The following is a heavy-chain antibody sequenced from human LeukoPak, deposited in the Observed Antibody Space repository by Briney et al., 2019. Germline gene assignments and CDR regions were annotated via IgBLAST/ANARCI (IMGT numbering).Heavy chain of an antibody. D-gene: IGHD1-26*01. V-gene: IGHV1-2*02. CDR3: ARDSYRSGSNAFDI. J-gene: IGHJ3*02. CDR2: INPNSGGT. Sequence: ASVKVSCKASGYTFTGYYMHWVRQAPGQGLEWMGWINPNSGGTNYAQKFQGRVTMTRDTSISTAYMELSRLRSDDTAVYYCARDSYRSGSNAFDIWGQGTMVTVSS. CDR1: GYTFTGYY.